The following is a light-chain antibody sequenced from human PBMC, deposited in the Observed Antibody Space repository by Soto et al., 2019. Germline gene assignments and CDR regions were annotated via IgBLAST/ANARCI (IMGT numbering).Light chain of an antibody. Sequence: DIQMTQSPSSLSASVGDRVTITCRASQCISNYLACYQQKPGKVPKLLIYAASTLQSVVPSRFSGSGSGTDFTLTISSLQPEDVANYYCQKYNSAPWTFCQGNKVEIK. CDR1: QCISNY. CDR3: QKYNSAPWT. V-gene: IGKV1-27*01. J-gene: IGKJ1*01. CDR2: AAS.